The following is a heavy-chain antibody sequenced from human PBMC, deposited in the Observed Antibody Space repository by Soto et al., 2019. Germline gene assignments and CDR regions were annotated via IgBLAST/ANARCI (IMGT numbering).Heavy chain of an antibody. CDR2: ISSSSSYI. CDR3: ARGGWYSRGCGY. CDR1: GFTFSSYS. V-gene: IGHV3-21*01. Sequence: EVQLVESGGGLVKPGGSLRLSCAASGFTFSSYSMNWVRQAPGKGLEWVSSISSSSSYIYYADSVKGRFTISRDNAKNSLYLQMNSLRAEDTAVYYCARGGWYSRGCGYWGQGTLVTVSS. D-gene: IGHD6-19*01. J-gene: IGHJ4*02.